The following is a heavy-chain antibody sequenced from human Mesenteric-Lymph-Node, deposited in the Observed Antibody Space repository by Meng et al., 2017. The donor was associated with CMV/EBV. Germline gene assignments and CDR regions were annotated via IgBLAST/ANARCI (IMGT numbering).Heavy chain of an antibody. CDR3: ARDNPSYYGFDY. CDR1: GDSVSSDSAA. D-gene: IGHD3-10*01. Sequence: LRLSCAISGDSVSSDSAAWNWIRQSPSRGLEWLGRTYYRSKWYIDYAVSVKSRIIINPDTSKNQFSLQLNSVTPEDTAVYYCARDNPSYYGFDYWGQGTLVTVSS. CDR2: TYYRSKWYI. J-gene: IGHJ4*02. V-gene: IGHV6-1*01.